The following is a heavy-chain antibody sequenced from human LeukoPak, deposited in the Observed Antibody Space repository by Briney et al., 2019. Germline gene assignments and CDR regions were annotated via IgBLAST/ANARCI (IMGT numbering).Heavy chain of an antibody. V-gene: IGHV3-23*01. CDR1: GFTFSSYG. CDR3: ARDPMPPHYDFWSGYYWARVYYYYYYMDV. J-gene: IGHJ6*03. CDR2: ISGSGGST. Sequence: PGGTLRLSCAASGFTFSSYGMSWVRQAPGKGLEWVSAISGSGGSTYYADSVKGRFTISRDNSKNTLYLQMNSLRAEDTAVYYCARDPMPPHYDFWSGYYWARVYYYYYYMDVWGKGTTVTVSS. D-gene: IGHD3-3*01.